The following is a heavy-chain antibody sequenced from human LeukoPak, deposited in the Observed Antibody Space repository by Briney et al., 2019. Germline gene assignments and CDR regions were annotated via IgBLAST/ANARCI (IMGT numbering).Heavy chain of an antibody. D-gene: IGHD3-22*01. Sequence: GGSLRLSCAAFGFTFGSYAMSWVRQAPGKGLEWVSAISASGDSTYYADSVKGRFTISRANSENTLYLQMNSLRAEDTAVYYCAKPLKYYYDSSGCLDIWGQGTMVTVSS. J-gene: IGHJ3*02. CDR3: AKPLKYYYDSSGCLDI. CDR2: ISASGDST. V-gene: IGHV3-23*01. CDR1: GFTFGSYA.